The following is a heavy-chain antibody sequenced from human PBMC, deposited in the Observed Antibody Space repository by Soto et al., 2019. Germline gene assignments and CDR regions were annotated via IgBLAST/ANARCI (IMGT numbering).Heavy chain of an antibody. V-gene: IGHV4-59*01. Sequence: QVQLQESGPGLVKPSETLSLTCTVSGGSISSYYWSWIRQPPGKGLEWIGYIYYSGSTNYNPSLTSRVTIAVDTPKNQFSLKLSSVTAADTAVYYCARAFIAAAGEGFDPWGQGTLVTVSS. D-gene: IGHD6-13*01. CDR2: IYYSGST. CDR3: ARAFIAAAGEGFDP. CDR1: GGSISSYY. J-gene: IGHJ5*02.